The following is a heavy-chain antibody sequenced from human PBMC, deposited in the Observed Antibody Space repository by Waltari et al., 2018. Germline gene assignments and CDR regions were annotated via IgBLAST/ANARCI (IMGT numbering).Heavy chain of an antibody. V-gene: IGHV4-38-2*02. J-gene: IGHJ4*02. CDR3: ARAVGYCSSTSCYSMAFDY. CDR2: IYHSGST. Sequence: QVQLQESGPGLVKPSETLSLTCTVSGYSISSGYYWGWIRQPPGKGLRWICSIYHSGSTYYNPSLKRRVTISVDTSKNQFSLKLSSVTAADTAVYYCARAVGYCSSTSCYSMAFDYWGQGTLVTVSS. D-gene: IGHD2-2*01. CDR1: GYSISSGYY.